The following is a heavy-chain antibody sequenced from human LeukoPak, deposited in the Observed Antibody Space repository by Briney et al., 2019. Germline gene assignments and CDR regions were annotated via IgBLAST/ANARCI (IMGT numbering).Heavy chain of an antibody. CDR3: AKGPQYDYVWGTPRYYFDY. CDR1: VFTFSSYA. D-gene: IGHD3-16*01. CDR2: ISGSGGST. V-gene: IGHV3-23*01. J-gene: IGHJ4*02. Sequence: PGGSLRLSCAASVFTFSSYAMSWVRQAPGKGLEWVSAISGSGGSTYYADSVKGRFTISRDNSKNTLYLQMNSLRAEDTAVYYCAKGPQYDYVWGTPRYYFDYWGQGTLVTVSS.